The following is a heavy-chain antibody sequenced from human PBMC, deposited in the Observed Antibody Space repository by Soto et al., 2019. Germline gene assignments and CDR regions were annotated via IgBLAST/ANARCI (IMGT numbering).Heavy chain of an antibody. CDR3: ARRESYYDILTGYSINWFDP. CDR2: IYYSGST. D-gene: IGHD3-9*01. J-gene: IGHJ5*02. V-gene: IGHV4-30-4*01. CDR1: GGSISSGDYY. Sequence: LSLTCTVSGGSISSGDYYWSWIRQPPGKGLEWIGYIYYSGSTYYNPSLKSRVTISVDTSKNQFSLKLSSVTAADTAVYYCARRESYYDILTGYSINWFDPWGQGTLVTVSS.